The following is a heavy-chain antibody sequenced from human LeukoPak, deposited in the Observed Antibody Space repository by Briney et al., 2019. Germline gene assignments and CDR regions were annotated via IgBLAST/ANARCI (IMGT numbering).Heavy chain of an antibody. CDR3: AREDKWFSFFFDY. CDR2: IKQDGSGK. J-gene: IGHJ4*02. V-gene: IGHV3-7*01. CDR1: GFTFSSYW. Sequence: GGSLRLSCAASGFTFSSYWMSWVRQAPGKGPEWVANIKQDGSGKYYVDSVKGRFTISRDNAKNSLYLQMNSLRAEDTAVYYCAREDKWFSFFFDYWGQGTLVTVSS. D-gene: IGHD3-22*01.